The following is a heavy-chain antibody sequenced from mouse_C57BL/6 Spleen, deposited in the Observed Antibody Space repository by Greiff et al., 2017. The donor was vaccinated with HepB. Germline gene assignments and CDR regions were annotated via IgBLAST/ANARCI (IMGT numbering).Heavy chain of an antibody. V-gene: IGHV1-69*01. Sequence: VQLQQPGAELVMPGASVKLSCKASGYTFTSYWMHWVKQRPGQGLEWIGEIDPSDSYTNYNQKFKGKSTLTVDKSSSTAYMQLSSLTSEDSAVYYCARAPGIDYGDYYFDYWGQGTTLTVSS. CDR1: GYTFTSYW. J-gene: IGHJ2*01. D-gene: IGHD2-4*01. CDR2: IDPSDSYT. CDR3: ARAPGIDYGDYYFDY.